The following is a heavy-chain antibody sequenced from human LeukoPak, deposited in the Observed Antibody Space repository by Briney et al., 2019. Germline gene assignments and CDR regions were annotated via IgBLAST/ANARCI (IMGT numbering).Heavy chain of an antibody. Sequence: GGSLRLSCSTSGXTFSNYAVTWVRQAPGMGLEWVSLVSGSGDSTYYADSVKGRFTISRDNSKNMLYLQMNSLIAEDTAIYYCAKDTGYNYGYDYWGQGTLATVSS. CDR3: AKDTGYNYGYDY. CDR1: GXTFSNYA. V-gene: IGHV3-23*01. D-gene: IGHD5-18*01. J-gene: IGHJ4*02. CDR2: VSGSGDST.